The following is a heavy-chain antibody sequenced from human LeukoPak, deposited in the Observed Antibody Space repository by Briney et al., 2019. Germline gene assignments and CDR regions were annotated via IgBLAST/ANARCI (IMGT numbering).Heavy chain of an antibody. D-gene: IGHD3-10*01. CDR3: ARAGPRGFGEFPFDY. V-gene: IGHV1-69*04. J-gene: IGHJ4*02. CDR1: GGTFSNYA. CDR2: IIPIIGMA. Sequence: SVKVSCKASGGTFSNYAISWVRQAPGQGLEWMGRIIPIIGMANYAQKFQDRITITADTSTSTAYIELSSLTYDDTAIYYCARAGPRGFGEFPFDYWGQGTLVTVSS.